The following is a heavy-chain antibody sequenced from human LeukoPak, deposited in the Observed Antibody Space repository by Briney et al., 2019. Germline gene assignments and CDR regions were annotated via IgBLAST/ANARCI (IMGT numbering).Heavy chain of an antibody. CDR2: INPNSGGT. J-gene: IGHJ4*02. V-gene: IGHV1-2*02. CDR3: ARLSGNYGSGSLIDY. D-gene: IGHD3-10*01. Sequence: ASVKVSCKASGYTFTGYYMHWVRQAPGQGLEWMGWINPNSGGTNYAQKFQGRVTMTRDTSISTAYLQWSSLKASDTAMYYCARLSGNYGSGSLIDYWGQGTLVTVSS. CDR1: GYTFTGYY.